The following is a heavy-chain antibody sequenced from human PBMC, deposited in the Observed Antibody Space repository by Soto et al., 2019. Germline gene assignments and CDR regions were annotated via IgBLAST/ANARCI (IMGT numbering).Heavy chain of an antibody. V-gene: IGHV4-38-2*01. CDR3: ARVDPLRSSPGGWFHP. Sequence: ETLSLTCAVSGYSISSGYYWGWIRQPPGKGLEWIGSIYHSGSTYYNPSLKSRVTISVDTSKNQFSLKLSSVTAADTAVYYCARVDPLRSSPGGWFHPWGQGTLVTSPQ. D-gene: IGHD6-13*01. CDR1: GYSISSGYY. J-gene: IGHJ5*02. CDR2: IYHSGST.